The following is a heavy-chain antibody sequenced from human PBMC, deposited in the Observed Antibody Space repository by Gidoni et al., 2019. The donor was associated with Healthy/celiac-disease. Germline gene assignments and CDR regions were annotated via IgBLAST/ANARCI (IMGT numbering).Heavy chain of an antibody. CDR1: GVTVSTAR. D-gene: IGHD2-2*01. Sequence: EVQLGESGGGVVKPGGYLRLYCAAAGVTVSTARMSWVRQAPGKGLELVGRINSKTDGGTTDYAAPVQGRFTISRDDLKNTLYLQMNSLKTEDTAVYYCTTAGKDIVVLQIYYYGMDVWGQGTTVTVSS. V-gene: IGHV3-15*01. J-gene: IGHJ6*02. CDR3: TTAGKDIVVLQIYYYGMDV. CDR2: INSKTDGGTT.